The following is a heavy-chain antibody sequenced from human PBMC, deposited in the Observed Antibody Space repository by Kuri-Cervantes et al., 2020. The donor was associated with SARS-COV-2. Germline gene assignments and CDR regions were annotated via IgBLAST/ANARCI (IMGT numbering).Heavy chain of an antibody. CDR1: GGSFSGYY. CDR3: ARLVGATGAFDI. Sequence: SETLSLTCAVYGGSFSGYYWTWIRQPPGKGLEWIGEINHSGSTNYNPSLKSRVTISVDTSKNQFSLELSSVTAADTAVYYCARLVGATGAFDIWGQGTMVTVSS. J-gene: IGHJ3*02. CDR2: INHSGST. V-gene: IGHV4-34*01. D-gene: IGHD1-26*01.